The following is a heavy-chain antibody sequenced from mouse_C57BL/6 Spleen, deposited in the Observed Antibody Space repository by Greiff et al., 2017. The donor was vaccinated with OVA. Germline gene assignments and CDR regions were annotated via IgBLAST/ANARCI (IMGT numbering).Heavy chain of an antibody. CDR1: GYTFTSYD. V-gene: IGHV1-85*01. CDR2: IYPRDGST. Sequence: VQLQQSGPELVKPGASVKLSCKASGYTFTSYDINWVKQRPGQGLEWIGLIYPRDGSTKYNEKFKGKATLTVDTSSSTAYMELHSLTSEDSAVYFGARKRITTVVAGYFDVWGTGTTVTVSS. CDR3: ARKRITTVVAGYFDV. J-gene: IGHJ1*03. D-gene: IGHD1-1*01.